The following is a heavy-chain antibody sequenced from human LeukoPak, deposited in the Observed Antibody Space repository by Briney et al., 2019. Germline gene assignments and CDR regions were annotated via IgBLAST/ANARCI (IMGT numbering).Heavy chain of an antibody. CDR3: ARGDHIVATVTRDFDY. CDR2: ISSSGSTI. V-gene: IGHV3-48*04. CDR1: GFTFSSYS. Sequence: GGSLRLSCAASGFTFSSYSMNWVRQAPGKGLEWVSYISSSGSTIYYVDSVKGRFTISRDNAKNSLYLQMNSLRAEDTAVYYCARGDHIVATVTRDFDYWGQGTLVTVSS. D-gene: IGHD5-12*01. J-gene: IGHJ4*02.